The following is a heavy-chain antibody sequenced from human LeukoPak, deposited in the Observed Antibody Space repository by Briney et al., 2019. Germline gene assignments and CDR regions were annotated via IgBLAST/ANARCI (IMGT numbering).Heavy chain of an antibody. J-gene: IGHJ4*02. CDR1: GFTFRNYA. V-gene: IGHV3-23*01. CDR2: ITGSGDST. CDR3: ARGETSSYDY. Sequence: GGSLRLSCAASGFTFRNYAMSWVRQAPGKGLEWVSGITGSGDSTYYADSVKGRFATSRDNSKNTVYLQMNSLRAEDTAVYYCARGETSSYDYWGQGTLVTVSS. D-gene: IGHD2-2*01.